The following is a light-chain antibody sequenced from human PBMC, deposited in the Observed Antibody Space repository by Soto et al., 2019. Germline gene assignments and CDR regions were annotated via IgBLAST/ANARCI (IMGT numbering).Light chain of an antibody. Sequence: DIQMTQSPSSLSXSXGXXXTXXXQESQNINNYLNWYQQKPGRAPKLLIYDASNLEAGVPSRFRGSGSGTDFTFTISRLQPEDIATYYCQQYENLPTFGQGTRLEV. CDR3: QQYENLPT. J-gene: IGKJ5*01. V-gene: IGKV1-33*01. CDR2: DAS. CDR1: QNINNY.